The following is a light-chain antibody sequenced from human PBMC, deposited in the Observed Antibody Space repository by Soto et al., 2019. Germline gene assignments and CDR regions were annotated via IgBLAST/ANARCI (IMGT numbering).Light chain of an antibody. CDR1: QSVSSY. J-gene: IGKJ1*01. Sequence: EIVLTQSPAILSMSPGERATLSCRASQSVSSYFAWYQQKPGQAPRLLIYDASNRATGVPARFSGSCSGTDFTLTISSLEPEDFAVYYCQQRRYWPVTFGQGTKVEIK. V-gene: IGKV3-11*01. CDR3: QQRRYWPVT. CDR2: DAS.